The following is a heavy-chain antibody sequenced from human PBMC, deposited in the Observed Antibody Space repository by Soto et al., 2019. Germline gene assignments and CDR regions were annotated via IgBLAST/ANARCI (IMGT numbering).Heavy chain of an antibody. Sequence: QVQLVESGGGVVQPGRSLRLSCAASGFNFDVYAMHWVRQAPGKGLEWVAIISYDGGNEYYADSVKGRFTISRDKSRNTLSLQMNSLRAEDTAVYYCARDMGSHSQFIFEYWGQGALVTVSS. CDR2: ISYDGGNE. D-gene: IGHD3-10*01. J-gene: IGHJ4*02. CDR1: GFNFDVYA. CDR3: ARDMGSHSQFIFEY. V-gene: IGHV3-30-3*01.